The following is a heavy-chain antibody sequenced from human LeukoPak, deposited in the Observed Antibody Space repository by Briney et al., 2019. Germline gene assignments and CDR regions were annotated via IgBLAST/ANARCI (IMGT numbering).Heavy chain of an antibody. CDR2: INPSGGST. CDR3: AVIVTYYYDSSGSAVFDY. CDR1: GYTFTSYY. V-gene: IGHV1-46*01. J-gene: IGHJ4*02. D-gene: IGHD3-22*01. Sequence: GASVKVSCKASGYTFTSYYMHWVRQAPGQGLEWMGIINPSGGSTSYAQKFQGRVTMTRDMSTSTVYMELSSLRSEDTAVYYCAVIVTYYYDSSGSAVFDYWGQGTLVTVSS.